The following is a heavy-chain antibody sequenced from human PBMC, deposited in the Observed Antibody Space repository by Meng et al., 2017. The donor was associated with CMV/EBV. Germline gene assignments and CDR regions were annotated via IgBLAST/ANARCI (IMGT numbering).Heavy chain of an antibody. D-gene: IGHD3-22*01. CDR3: HMMIVQDY. CDR1: GFTFSSYE. CDR2: IKSKTDGGTT. Sequence: GESLKISCAASGFTFSSYEMNWVRQAPGKGLEWVGRIKSKTDGGTTDYAAPVKGRFTISRDDSKNTLYLQMNSLKTEDTAVYYCHMMIVQDYWGQGTLVTVSS. J-gene: IGHJ4*02. V-gene: IGHV3-15*01.